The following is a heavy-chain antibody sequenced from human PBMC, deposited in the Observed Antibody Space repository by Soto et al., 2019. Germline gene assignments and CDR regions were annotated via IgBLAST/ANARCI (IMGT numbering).Heavy chain of an antibody. Sequence: ASVKGSCKAAGYSFTTHDITWLRQAPGKGLEWVGGISTDRGDTIYPQNLQGRVTMTTDSSTSTVYMELKSLRSDDTAVYYCARDALKRGGKYCAYWGRG. D-gene: IGHD2-21*01. CDR1: GYSFTTHD. CDR3: ARDALKRGGKYCAY. CDR2: ISTDRGDT. V-gene: IGHV1-18*01. J-gene: IGHJ2*01.